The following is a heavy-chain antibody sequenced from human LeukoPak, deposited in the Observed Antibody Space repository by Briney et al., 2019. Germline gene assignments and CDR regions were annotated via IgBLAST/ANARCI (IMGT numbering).Heavy chain of an antibody. CDR3: AKGDIAGGTSWHFDL. Sequence: GGSLRLSCAASGFTFSRFAMNWVCQAPGKGLEWVSSISGRGDYTYFANSVKGRFTISRDNSENTLYLQMKSLRADDTAVYYCAKGDIAGGTSWHFDLWGRGTLVSVSS. CDR1: GFTFSRFA. D-gene: IGHD1-26*01. J-gene: IGHJ2*01. CDR2: ISGRGDYT. V-gene: IGHV3-23*01.